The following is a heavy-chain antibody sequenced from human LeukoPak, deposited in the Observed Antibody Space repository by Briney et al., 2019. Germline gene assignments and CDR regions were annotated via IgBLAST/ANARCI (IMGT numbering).Heavy chain of an antibody. J-gene: IGHJ6*03. CDR1: GGSFSGYY. CDR2: INYSGST. V-gene: IGHV4-34*01. Sequence: SETLSLTCAVYGGSFSGYYWSWIRQPPGKGLEWIGEINYSGSTNYNPSLKSRVTISVDTSKNQFSLKLSSVTAADTAVYYCARGNGSGSYYYYYYYMDVWGKGTTVTVSS. D-gene: IGHD3-10*01. CDR3: ARGNGSGSYYYYYYYMDV.